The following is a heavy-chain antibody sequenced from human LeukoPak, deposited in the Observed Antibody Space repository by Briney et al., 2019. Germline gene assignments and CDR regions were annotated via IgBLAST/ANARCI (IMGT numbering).Heavy chain of an antibody. Sequence: TSETLSLTCTVSGGSISSYYWSWIRQPPGKGLEWIGYIYYSGSTNYNPSLKSRVTISVDTSKNQFSLKLSSVTAADTAVYYCARVPYYYDSSGTFDYWGQGTLVTVSS. D-gene: IGHD3-22*01. CDR2: IYYSGST. CDR3: ARVPYYYDSSGTFDY. CDR1: GGSISSYY. V-gene: IGHV4-59*12. J-gene: IGHJ4*02.